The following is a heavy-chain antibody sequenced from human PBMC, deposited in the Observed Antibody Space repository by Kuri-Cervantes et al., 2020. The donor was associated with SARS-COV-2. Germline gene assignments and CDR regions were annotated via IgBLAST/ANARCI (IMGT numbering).Heavy chain of an antibody. CDR3: ARTLDYYGSGTYCFDY. V-gene: IGHV4-61*01. J-gene: IGHJ4*02. CDR2: IYYSRST. D-gene: IGHD3-10*01. CDR1: GGSVSSGSHY. Sequence: SETLSLTCIVSGGSVSSGSHYWSWIRQPPGKGLEWIGYIYYSRSTKYNPSLKSRVTMSVDTSKNQFSLKLNSVTPADTAVYYCARTLDYYGSGTYCFDYWGQGTLVTVSS.